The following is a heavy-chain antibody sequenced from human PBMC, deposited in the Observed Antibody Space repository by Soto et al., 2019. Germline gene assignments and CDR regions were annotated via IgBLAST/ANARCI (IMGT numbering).Heavy chain of an antibody. CDR1: GGTFSSYA. J-gene: IGHJ5*02. CDR3: AVGRYGGSGYYYWFDP. Sequence: QVQLVQSGAEVKKPGSSVKVSCKASGGTFSSYAISWVRQAPGQGLEWMGGFIPIFGTANYAQKFQGRVTITADESTSTVYMGLSSLKSGDTAVHSCAVGRYGGSGYYYWFDPWGQGTLVTVSS. CDR2: FIPIFGTA. V-gene: IGHV1-69*19. D-gene: IGHD6-13*01.